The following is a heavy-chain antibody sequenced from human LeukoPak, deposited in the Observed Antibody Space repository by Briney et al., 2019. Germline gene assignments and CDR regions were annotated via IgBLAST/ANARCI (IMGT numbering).Heavy chain of an antibody. CDR3: ARGSRKHSYYYDSSGYYSLGY. Sequence: NPSETLSLTCAVYGGSFSGYYWSWIRQPPGKGLEWIGEINHSGSTNYNPSLKSRVTISVDTSKNQFSLKLSSVTAADTAVYYCARGSRKHSYYYDSSGYYSLGYWGQGTLVTVSS. D-gene: IGHD3-22*01. V-gene: IGHV4-34*01. CDR2: INHSGST. J-gene: IGHJ4*02. CDR1: GGSFSGYY.